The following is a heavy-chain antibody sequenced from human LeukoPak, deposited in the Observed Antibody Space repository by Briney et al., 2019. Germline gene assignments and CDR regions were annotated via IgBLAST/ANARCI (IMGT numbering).Heavy chain of an antibody. D-gene: IGHD5-18*01. V-gene: IGHV3-66*01. CDR1: GFTVSSNY. CDR3: ASGFSYGKVDY. Sequence: GGSLRLSCAASGFTVSSNYMSWVRQAPGKGLEWVSLIYSGGRIFYADSVKGRFIISTDNSKNTLYLQMNSLRAEDTAVYYCASGFSYGKVDYWGQGALVTVSS. J-gene: IGHJ4*02. CDR2: IYSGGRI.